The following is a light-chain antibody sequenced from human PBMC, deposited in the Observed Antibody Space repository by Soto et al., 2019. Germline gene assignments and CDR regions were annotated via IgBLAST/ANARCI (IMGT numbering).Light chain of an antibody. V-gene: IGKV3-20*01. CDR2: GAS. CDR1: QSVSSNY. Sequence: IVLTQSPGTLSLSPGERATLSCRAGQSVSSNYLAWYQQKPGQAPRLLIYGASSRATGIPDKFSGSGSGTDFTLTISRLEPEDFAVYYCQQYGSSPLTFGGGTKVDIK. J-gene: IGKJ4*01. CDR3: QQYGSSPLT.